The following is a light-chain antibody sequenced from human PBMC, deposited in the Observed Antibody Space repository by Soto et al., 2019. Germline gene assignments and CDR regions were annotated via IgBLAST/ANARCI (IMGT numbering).Light chain of an antibody. J-gene: IGLJ3*02. V-gene: IGLV2-14*01. CDR2: EVS. Sequence: QSALTQPASVSESPGQSITISCTGSSSDVGGYNYVSWYQQHPGKAPKLMIYEVSNRPSGVSNRFSGSKSGNTASLTISGLQAEDEANYYCSSYTSSSTWVFGGGTKLTVL. CDR1: SSDVGGYNY. CDR3: SSYTSSSTWV.